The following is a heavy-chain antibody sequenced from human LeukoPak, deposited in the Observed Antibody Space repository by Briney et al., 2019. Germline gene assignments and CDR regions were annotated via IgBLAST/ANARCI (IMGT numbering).Heavy chain of an antibody. J-gene: IGHJ4*02. Sequence: SETLSLTCTVSGGSISSYYWSWIRQPPGKGLEWIGYIYYSGSTNYNPSLKSRVTISVDTSKNQFSLKLSSVTAADTAVYYCARSVFDSSGYYLAYYFDYWGQGTLVTVSS. CDR3: ARSVFDSSGYYLAYYFDY. D-gene: IGHD3-22*01. CDR1: GGSISSYY. V-gene: IGHV4-59*12. CDR2: IYYSGST.